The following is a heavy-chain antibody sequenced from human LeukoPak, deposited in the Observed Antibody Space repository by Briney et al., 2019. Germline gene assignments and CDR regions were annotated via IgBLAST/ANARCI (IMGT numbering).Heavy chain of an antibody. Sequence: SETLSLTCTVSGYTISSYYWSWIRQAPGKGLEWIGNIYYSGTTKYNPSLKSRVTISVATSKNQSSLKLSSVTAADTAVYYCARDRQATTAYDAFDIWGRGKMVTVSS. D-gene: IGHD4-17*01. J-gene: IGHJ3*02. CDR1: GYTISSYY. CDR2: IYYSGTT. V-gene: IGHV4-59*01. CDR3: ARDRQATTAYDAFDI.